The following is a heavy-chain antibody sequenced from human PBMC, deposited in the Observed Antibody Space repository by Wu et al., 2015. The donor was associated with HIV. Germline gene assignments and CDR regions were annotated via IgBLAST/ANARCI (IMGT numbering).Heavy chain of an antibody. D-gene: IGHD5-24*01. CDR3: AEGGLRDGYNSDYYYYMDV. CDR1: GGTFSSYA. CDR2: IIPIFGTA. J-gene: IGHJ6*03. V-gene: IGHV1-69*12. Sequence: QVQLVQSGAEVKKPGSSVKVSCKASGGTFSSYAISWVRQAPGQGLEWMGGIIPIFGTANYAQKFQGRVTITADESTSTAYMELSSLRSEDTAVYYCAEGGLRDGYNSDYYYYMDVWGKGTTVTVSS.